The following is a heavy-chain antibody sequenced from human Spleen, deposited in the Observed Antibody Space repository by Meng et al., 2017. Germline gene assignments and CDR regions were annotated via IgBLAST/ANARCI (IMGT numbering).Heavy chain of an antibody. D-gene: IGHD4-11*01. CDR1: GGSINSDNW. CDR3: ARDPTTMAHDFDY. CDR2: IRQSGTT. V-gene: IGHV4-4*02. J-gene: IGHJ4*02. Sequence: QVQLQQSGPGLVKPSGTLSLTCAVSGGSINSDNWWSWVRQPPGKGLEWIGEIRQSGTTNYNASLRSRATISVDTSQNNLSLKLSSVTAADSAVYYCARDPTTMAHDFDYWGQGTLVTVSS.